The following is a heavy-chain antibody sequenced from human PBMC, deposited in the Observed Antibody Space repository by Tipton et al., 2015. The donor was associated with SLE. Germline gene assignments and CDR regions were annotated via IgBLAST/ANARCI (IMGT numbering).Heavy chain of an antibody. D-gene: IGHD2-21*01. J-gene: IGHJ4*02. CDR2: ISSSSSTI. CDR3: ARGKSSWAIFVVRNYFDS. Sequence: FSSYSMNWVRQAPGKGLEWVSYISSSSSTIYHADSVKGRFTISRDNAKNSLYLQMNSLRAEDTAVYYCARGKSSWAIFVVRNYFDSWGQGPLVTVSS. CDR1: FSSYS. V-gene: IGHV3-48*01.